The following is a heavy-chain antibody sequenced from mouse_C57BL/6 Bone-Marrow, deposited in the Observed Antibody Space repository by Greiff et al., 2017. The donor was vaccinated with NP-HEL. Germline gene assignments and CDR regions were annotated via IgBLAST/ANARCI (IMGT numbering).Heavy chain of an antibody. CDR3: ARGGYPFYWYFDV. Sequence: VQLQQSGPELVKPGASVKISCKASGYSFTSYYIHWVKQRPGQGLEWIGWIYPGSGNTKYNEKFKGKATLTADTSSSTAYMQLSSLTSEDSAVYYCARGGYPFYWYFDVGGTGTTVTVSS. D-gene: IGHD2-2*01. CDR1: GYSFTSYY. CDR2: IYPGSGNT. V-gene: IGHV1-66*01. J-gene: IGHJ1*03.